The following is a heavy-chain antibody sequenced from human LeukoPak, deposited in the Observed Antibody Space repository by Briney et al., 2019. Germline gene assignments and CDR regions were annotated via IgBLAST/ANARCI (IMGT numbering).Heavy chain of an antibody. D-gene: IGHD2-2*01. CDR2: IYHSGST. CDR3: VIGYCSSTSCYDPLDY. J-gene: IGHJ4*02. V-gene: IGHV4-30-2*01. CDR1: GGSISSGGYY. Sequence: SQTLSLTCTVSGGSISSGGYYWSWIRQPPGKGLEWIGYIYHSGSTYYNPSLKSRVTISVDRSKNQFSLKLSSVTAADTAVYYCVIGYCSSTSCYDPLDYWGQGTLVTVSS.